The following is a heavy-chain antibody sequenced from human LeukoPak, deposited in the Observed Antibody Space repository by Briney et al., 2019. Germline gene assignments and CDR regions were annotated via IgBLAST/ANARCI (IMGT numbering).Heavy chain of an antibody. CDR1: GFTFSGYA. D-gene: IGHD3-10*01. V-gene: IGHV3-23*01. J-gene: IGHJ2*01. CDR2: ISGGGENT. CDR3: AMQLWSPGY. Sequence: GGSLRLSCAASGFTFSGYAMSWVRQAAGKGLEWVSTISGGGENTHYADSVKGRFTIFRDNSENTLYLQMNSLRAEDTAVYYCAMQLWSPGYWGRGTLVTVSS.